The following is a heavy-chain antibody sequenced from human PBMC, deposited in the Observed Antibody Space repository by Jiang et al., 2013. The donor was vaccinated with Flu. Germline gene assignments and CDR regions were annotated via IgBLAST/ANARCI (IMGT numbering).Heavy chain of an antibody. CDR3: ARSPYNYYYYYGMDV. V-gene: IGHV1-8*01. CDR2: MNPNSGNT. J-gene: IGHJ6*02. CDR1: GYTFTSYD. Sequence: EVKKPGASVKVSCKASGYTFTSYDINWVRQATGQGLEWMGWMNPNSGNTGYAQKFQGRVTMTRNTSISTAYMELSSLRSEDTAVYYCARSPYNYYYYYGMDVWGQGTTVTVSS.